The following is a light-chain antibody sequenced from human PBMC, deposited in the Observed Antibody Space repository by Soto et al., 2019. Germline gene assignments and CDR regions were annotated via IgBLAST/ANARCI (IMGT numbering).Light chain of an antibody. V-gene: IGKV1-6*01. CDR3: LQEDSFPLWT. CDR1: QGIRND. J-gene: IGKJ1*01. CDR2: AAS. Sequence: AIQMTQSPSSLSASVGDRVTITCRASQGIRNDLGWIQQKPGKAPKLLIYAASSLESGVPSRFSGSGSGTEFTLSISCLQPEDFATCYCLQEDSFPLWTFGQGTKVDIK.